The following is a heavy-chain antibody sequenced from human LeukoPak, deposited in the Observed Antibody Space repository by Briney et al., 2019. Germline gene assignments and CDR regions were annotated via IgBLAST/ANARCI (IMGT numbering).Heavy chain of an antibody. J-gene: IGHJ4*02. D-gene: IGHD6-13*01. V-gene: IGHV1-69*04. Sequence: SVKVSCKASGGTFSSYAISWVRQAPGQGLEWMGRIIPILGIANYAQKFQGRVTITADKSTSTAYMELSSLRSEDTAVYYCAREEYSSSPYYLDYWGQGTLVTVSS. CDR2: IIPILGIA. CDR3: AREEYSSSPYYLDY. CDR1: GGTFSSYA.